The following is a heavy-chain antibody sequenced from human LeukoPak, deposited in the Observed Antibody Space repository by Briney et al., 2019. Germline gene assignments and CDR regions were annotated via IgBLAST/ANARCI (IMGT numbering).Heavy chain of an antibody. Sequence: GASVKVSCKASGYTFTGYYMHWVRQAPGQGLEWMGWINPNSGGTNYAQKFQGRVTMTRDTSINTAYMELSRLRSDDTAVYYCARESDLPRDGYNYWGQGTLVTVSS. CDR3: ARESDLPRDGYNY. V-gene: IGHV1-2*02. D-gene: IGHD5-24*01. CDR1: GYTFTGYY. J-gene: IGHJ4*02. CDR2: INPNSGGT.